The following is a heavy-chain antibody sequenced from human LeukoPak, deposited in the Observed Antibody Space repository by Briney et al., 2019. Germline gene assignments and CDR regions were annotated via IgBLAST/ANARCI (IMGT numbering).Heavy chain of an antibody. J-gene: IGHJ3*02. CDR1: GFSFSGYA. V-gene: IGHV3-48*01. CDR3: ATYSGNARGGAFDS. Sequence: PGGSLRRSGAGSGFSFSGYAINWVRQAPGNGLEWGSYISSSSSNIYYAESVKVRFTISEYNAKDSLLLQRNSPSATDMDIYYCATYSGNARGGAFDSWGQATMVTVCS. D-gene: IGHD5-18*01. CDR2: ISSSSSNI.